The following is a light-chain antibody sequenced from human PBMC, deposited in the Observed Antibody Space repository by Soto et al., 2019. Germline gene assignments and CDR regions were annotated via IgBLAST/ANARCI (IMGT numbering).Light chain of an antibody. CDR1: SSDVGSYNY. Sequence: QSVLTQPRSVSGSPGQSVTISCTGTSSDVGSYNYVSWYQQHPGKAPKLMISDVSKRPSGVPDRFSGSKSGNTASLTISGLQTEDEADYYCCSYAGRYTWVFGGGTKVTVL. CDR2: DVS. J-gene: IGLJ3*02. CDR3: CSYAGRYTWV. V-gene: IGLV2-11*01.